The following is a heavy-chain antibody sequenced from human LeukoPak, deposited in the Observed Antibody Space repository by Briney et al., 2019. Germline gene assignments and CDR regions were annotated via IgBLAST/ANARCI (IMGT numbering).Heavy chain of an antibody. J-gene: IGHJ4*02. D-gene: IGHD3-10*01. V-gene: IGHV3-21*01. CDR1: GFTLSSFS. CDR3: ARDRYYYGSGSSSGFDY. CDR2: ISSSSSYI. Sequence: TGGSLRPSCAASGFTLSSFSMNWVRQAPGKGLEWVSSISSSSSYIYYADSVKGRFTISRDNAKNSLYLQMNSLRAEDTAVYYCARDRYYYGSGSSSGFDYWGQGTLVTVSS.